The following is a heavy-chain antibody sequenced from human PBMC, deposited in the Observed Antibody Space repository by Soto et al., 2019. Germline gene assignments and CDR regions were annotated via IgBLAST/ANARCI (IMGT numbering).Heavy chain of an antibody. CDR3: ARAAKGTTASGYSFDY. V-gene: IGHV1-69*06. D-gene: IGHD2-21*02. CDR1: VGTFSSYA. CDR2: IIPIFGTS. J-gene: IGHJ4*02. Sequence: QVQLVQSGAEVKKPGSSVKVSCKASVGTFSSYAISWVRQAPGQWLEWMGGIIPIFGTSNYAQKFQCRVTITADKSTSTADMELSSLRSEDTAVYYCARAAKGTTASGYSFDYWGQGTLVTVSS.